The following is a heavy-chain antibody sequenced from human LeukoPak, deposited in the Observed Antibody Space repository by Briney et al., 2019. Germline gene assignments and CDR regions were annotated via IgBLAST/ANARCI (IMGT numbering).Heavy chain of an antibody. D-gene: IGHD6-13*01. J-gene: IGHJ6*02. V-gene: IGHV3-7*05. CDR3: ARDPYSSSWSYGMDV. Sequence: GGSLRLSCTASGFTFSDYWMSWVRQTPEKGLEWVANIKQDGSEKVDLDSVKGRFTISRDNAQTSLYLHMNSLRAEDTAVYYCARDPYSSSWSYGMDVWGQGTTVTVSS. CDR1: GFTFSDYW. CDR2: IKQDGSEK.